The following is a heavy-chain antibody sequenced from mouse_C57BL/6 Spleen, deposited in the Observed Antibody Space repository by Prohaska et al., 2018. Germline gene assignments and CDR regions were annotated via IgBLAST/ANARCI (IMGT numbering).Heavy chain of an antibody. V-gene: IGHV5-9-1*02. CDR1: GFTFSSYA. CDR3: TGAPYGYWDYYAMDY. D-gene: IGHD2-2*01. Sequence: DVKLVESGEGLVKPGGSLKLSCAASGFTFSSYAMSWVRQTPEKRLEWVAYISSGGDYIYYADTVKGRFTISRDNARNTLYLQMSSLKSEDTAMYYCTGAPYGYWDYYAMDYWGQGTSVTVSS. J-gene: IGHJ4*01. CDR2: ISSGGDYI.